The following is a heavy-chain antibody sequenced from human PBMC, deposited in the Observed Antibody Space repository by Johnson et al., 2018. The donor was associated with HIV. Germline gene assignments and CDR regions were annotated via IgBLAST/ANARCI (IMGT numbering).Heavy chain of an antibody. V-gene: IGHV3-13*01. J-gene: IGHJ3*02. D-gene: IGHD4-23*01. CDR1: GFTFSSYD. CDR2: IGTAGDT. Sequence: VQLVESGGGVVQPGRSLRLSCAASGFTFSSYDMHWVRQATGKGLEWVSAIGTAGDTYYPGSVKGRFTISRDNAKTSLYLQMNSLRAEDTAVYYCARGPYGGNDGCDIWGQGTMVTVSS. CDR3: ARGPYGGNDGCDI.